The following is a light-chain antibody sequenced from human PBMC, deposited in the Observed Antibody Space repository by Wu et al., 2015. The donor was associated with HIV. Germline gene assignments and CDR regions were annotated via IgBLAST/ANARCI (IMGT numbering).Light chain of an antibody. V-gene: IGKV3-11*01. J-gene: IGKJ2*01. Sequence: EIVLTQSPATLSLSPGERATLSCRASQSIRSNLAWYQQKFGQAPRLLIYDASNRATGIPVRFSGSGSGTDFTLTIRSLEPEDFAVYFCQQRTNSYTFGQGTKLEIK. CDR3: QQRTNSYT. CDR2: DAS. CDR1: QSIRSN.